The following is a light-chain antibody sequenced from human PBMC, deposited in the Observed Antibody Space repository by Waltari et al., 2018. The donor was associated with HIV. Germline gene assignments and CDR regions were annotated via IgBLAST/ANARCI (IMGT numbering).Light chain of an antibody. J-gene: IGKJ1*01. CDR1: QSVGSN. CDR2: SAS. V-gene: IGKV3-15*01. Sequence: EIVMTQSPATLYVSPGERVTLSCRASQSVGSNLAWYQQKPGRAPSLLVYSASTRATGSPARFSGSGSGTEFTLTISSLQSEDFAVYYCQQYINWPPWSFGQGTKVEIK. CDR3: QQYINWPPWS.